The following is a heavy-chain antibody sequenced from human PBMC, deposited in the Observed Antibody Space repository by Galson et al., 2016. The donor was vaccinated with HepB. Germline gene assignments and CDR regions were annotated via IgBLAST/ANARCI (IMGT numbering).Heavy chain of an antibody. J-gene: IGHJ5*02. CDR2: ISSSGSTI. CDR3: AKERGWYGGPNYGS. V-gene: IGHV3-11*01. Sequence: SLRLSCAASGFTFSDYYMHWIRQAPGKGLEWVSYISSSGSTIYYADSVKGRFTISRDNAKNSVYLQMDRLRAADTAVYYCAKERGWYGGPNYGSWGQGTLVTVSS. D-gene: IGHD2-15*01. CDR1: GFTFSDYY.